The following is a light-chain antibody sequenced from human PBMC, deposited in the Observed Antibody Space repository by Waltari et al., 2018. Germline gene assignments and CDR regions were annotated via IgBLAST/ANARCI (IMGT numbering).Light chain of an antibody. CDR2: FDS. V-gene: IGLV3-21*04. J-gene: IGLJ2*01. CDR1: DIGSNT. Sequence: SYVLTPPPSVSVAPGQTAKLSCGGNDIGSNTVNWYRQKPGLAPVLVIYFDSRRPSGVPERFSGSNSGNTATLSVSRVGAGEEADYYCQIRDAGSDVVVFGGGTKLTVL. CDR3: QIRDAGSDVVV.